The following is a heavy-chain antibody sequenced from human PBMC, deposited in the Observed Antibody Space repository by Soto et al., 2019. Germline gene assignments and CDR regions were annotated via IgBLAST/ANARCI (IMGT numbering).Heavy chain of an antibody. CDR2: FDPEDGET. J-gene: IGHJ6*02. CDR3: ATGGNSSGYYSYNYYGMDV. V-gene: IGHV1-24*01. D-gene: IGHD3-22*01. CDR1: GYTLTELS. Sequence: QVELVQSGAEVKKPGASVKVSCKVSGYTLTELSMHWVRQAPGKGLEWMGGFDPEDGETIYAQKFQGRVTMTEDTSTDTAYMELSSLRSEDTAVYYCATGGNSSGYYSYNYYGMDVWGQGTTVTVSS.